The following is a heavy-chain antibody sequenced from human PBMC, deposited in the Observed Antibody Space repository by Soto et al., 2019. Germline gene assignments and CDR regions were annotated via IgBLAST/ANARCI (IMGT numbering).Heavy chain of an antibody. J-gene: IGHJ4*02. CDR1: GYIFTNHY. V-gene: IGHV1-46*01. Sequence: QVQLVQSGAEVKKPGASVKVSCKASGYIFTNHYIHWVRQAPGQGLEWMGIINPSGGSTNYLQKFQDRITMTRDTSTSTVYMELSSLRSEDTAVYFCARADYYDSSGFYYDCWGQGSLVTVSS. CDR2: INPSGGST. D-gene: IGHD3-22*01. CDR3: ARADYYDSSGFYYDC.